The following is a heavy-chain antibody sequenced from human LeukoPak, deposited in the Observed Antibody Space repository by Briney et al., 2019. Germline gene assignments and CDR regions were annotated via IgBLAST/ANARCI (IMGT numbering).Heavy chain of an antibody. V-gene: IGHV4-59*01. CDR1: GGSISSYY. J-gene: IGHJ4*02. Sequence: PSETLSLTCTVSGGSISSYYWSWIRQPPGKGLEWIGYIYYSGSTNYNPSLKSRVTISVDTSKNQFSLKLSSVTAAGTAVYYCARALGSYGSGSYPTPHMDWGQGTLVRVSS. CDR3: ARALGSYGSGSYPTPHMD. D-gene: IGHD3-10*01. CDR2: IYYSGST.